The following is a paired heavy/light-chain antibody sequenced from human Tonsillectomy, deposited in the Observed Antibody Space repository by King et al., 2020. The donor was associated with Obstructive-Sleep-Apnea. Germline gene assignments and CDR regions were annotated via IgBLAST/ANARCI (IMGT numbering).Light chain of an antibody. J-gene: IGKJ4*01. CDR1: QGISSY. V-gene: IGKV1-9*01. Sequence: IQLTQSPSSLSASVGDRVTITCRASQGISSYLAWYQHKPGKAPKLLIYAASTLQSGVPSRFSGSGSGTDFTLTISSLQPEDFATYYCQQLNSYPATFGGGTKVEIK. CDR3: QQLNSYPAT. CDR2: AAS.
Heavy chain of an antibody. CDR3: AKDPLSTSTRDKPAQLGY. Sequence: QVQLVESGGGVVQPGGSLRLSCAASGFTFSSFGMHWVRLAPGKGLEWVAFIRYDGSNKYYADSVKGRFTISRDNSKNTLYLQMNSLRAEDTALYYCAKDPLSTSTRDKPAQLGYWGQGTLVTVSS. CDR1: GFTFSSFG. D-gene: IGHD3-16*02. V-gene: IGHV3-30*02. CDR2: IRYDGSNK. J-gene: IGHJ4*02.